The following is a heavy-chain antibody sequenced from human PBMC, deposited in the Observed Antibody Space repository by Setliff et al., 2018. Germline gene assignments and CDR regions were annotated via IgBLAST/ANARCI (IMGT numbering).Heavy chain of an antibody. J-gene: IGHJ6*02. V-gene: IGHV3-15*01. CDR1: GFSFSSYA. Sequence: PGGSLRLSCAASGFSFSSYAMHWVRQAPGKGLEWVGRIKRESDGGTTDYAAPVKGRFTISRDDSKNTLYLQMNSLKTEDTAVYYCISLWLGYYGLDVWGQGTTVTVSS. CDR2: IKRESDGGTT. CDR3: ISLWLGYYGLDV. D-gene: IGHD5-18*01.